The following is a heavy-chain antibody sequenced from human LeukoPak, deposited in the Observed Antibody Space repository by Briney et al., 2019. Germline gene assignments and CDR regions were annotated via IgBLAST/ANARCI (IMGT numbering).Heavy chain of an antibody. CDR2: IIPIFGTA. D-gene: IGHD5-12*01. CDR1: GGTFSSYA. Sequence: ASVKVSCKASGGTFSSYAISWVRQAPGQGLEWMGGIIPIFGTANYAQKFQGRVTITADESTSTAYMELSSLRSEDTAVYYCARDLEVATQYNWFNPWGQGTLVTVSS. J-gene: IGHJ5*02. V-gene: IGHV1-69*13. CDR3: ARDLEVATQYNWFNP.